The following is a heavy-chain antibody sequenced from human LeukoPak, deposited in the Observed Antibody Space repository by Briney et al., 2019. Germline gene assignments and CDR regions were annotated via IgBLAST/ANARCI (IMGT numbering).Heavy chain of an antibody. CDR3: AVDKSWSFPL. V-gene: IGHV3-7*01. D-gene: IGHD1-26*01. Sequence: GGSLRLSCAVSGFISSNYAMNWVRQAPGKGLEWVATIKPDGSEKYYVDSLKGRFTISRDNARNSVYLQMNSLRVEDTAVYYCAVDKSWSFPLWGQGTLVTVSS. CDR2: IKPDGSEK. CDR1: GFISSNYA. J-gene: IGHJ4*02.